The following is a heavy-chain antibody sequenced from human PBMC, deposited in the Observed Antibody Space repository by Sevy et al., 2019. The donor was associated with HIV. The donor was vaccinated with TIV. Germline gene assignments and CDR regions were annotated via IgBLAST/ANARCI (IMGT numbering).Heavy chain of an antibody. CDR3: TRAPPVRSGDDSLNWFDP. V-gene: IGHV4-59*01. J-gene: IGHJ5*02. Sequence: SETLSLTCTVSGGPISAYYWSWIRQPPGKALEYVGYIYYTGSTNYNPSLKNRVTMSVDTSKNQFSLKLSSVTAADTAVYYCTRAPPVRSGDDSLNWFDPWGPGTLVTVSS. D-gene: IGHD5-12*01. CDR1: GGPISAYY. CDR2: IYYTGST.